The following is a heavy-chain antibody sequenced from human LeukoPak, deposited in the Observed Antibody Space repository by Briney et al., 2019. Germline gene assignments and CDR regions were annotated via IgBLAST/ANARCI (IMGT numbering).Heavy chain of an antibody. V-gene: IGHV3-23*01. CDR2: ISGSGGST. J-gene: IGHJ3*02. Sequence: GGSLRLSCAASGFTFSSYAMSWVRQAPGKGLEWVSAISGSGGSTYYADSVKGRFTISRDNSKNTLYLQMNSLRAEDTAVYYCARDQTATGNAFDIWGQGTMVTVSS. CDR1: GFTFSSYA. CDR3: ARDQTATGNAFDI. D-gene: IGHD5-18*01.